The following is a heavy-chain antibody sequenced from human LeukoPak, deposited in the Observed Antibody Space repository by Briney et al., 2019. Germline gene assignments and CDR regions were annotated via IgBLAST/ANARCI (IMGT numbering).Heavy chain of an antibody. CDR1: GGSISRGSYY. V-gene: IGHV4-61*02. Sequence: KASETLSLTCVVSGGSISRGSYYWNWIRQPAGKGLEWMGRIYNSGSTNYNPSLKSRVTISADMSKNQLSLQLTSVTAADTAVYYCATTASCGGDCYSDYWGQGTLVTVSS. CDR3: ATTASCGGDCYSDY. J-gene: IGHJ4*02. D-gene: IGHD2-21*02. CDR2: IYNSGST.